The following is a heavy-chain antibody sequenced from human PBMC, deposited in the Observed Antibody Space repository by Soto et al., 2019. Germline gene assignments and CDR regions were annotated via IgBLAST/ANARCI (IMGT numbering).Heavy chain of an antibody. Sequence: GGSLRLSCAASGFTFSSYAMSWVRQAPGKGLEWVSAISGSGGSTYYADSVKGRFTISRDNSKNTLYLQMNSLRAEDTAVYYCAKAPKYSSGWYYFDYWGQGTLVTVSS. CDR3: AKAPKYSSGWYYFDY. V-gene: IGHV3-23*01. J-gene: IGHJ4*02. D-gene: IGHD6-19*01. CDR2: ISGSGGST. CDR1: GFTFSSYA.